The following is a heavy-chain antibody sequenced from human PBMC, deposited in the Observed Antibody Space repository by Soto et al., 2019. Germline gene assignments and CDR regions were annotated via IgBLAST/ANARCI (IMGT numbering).Heavy chain of an antibody. Sequence: ASVKVSCKTSGYSFTDYKLHWVRQAPGQGLEWMGWVDPNGGGSNSAQKFQGSVTMTWDTSITTAYLDLTRLTTNDTTTYFCATWVDYGDFEGFDFWG. V-gene: IGHV1-2*04. CDR1: GYSFTDYK. D-gene: IGHD4-17*01. J-gene: IGHJ4*01. CDR3: ATWVDYGDFEGFDF. CDR2: VDPNGGGS.